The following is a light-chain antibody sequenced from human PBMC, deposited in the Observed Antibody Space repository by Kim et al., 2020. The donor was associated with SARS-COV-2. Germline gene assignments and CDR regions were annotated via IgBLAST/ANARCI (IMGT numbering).Light chain of an antibody. J-gene: IGLJ1*01. CDR1: NSNIGAGYD. CDR3: QSYDSRLSAYV. CDR2: LNT. V-gene: IGLV1-40*01. Sequence: QRVTISCTGSNSNIGAGYDVHWYQLLPGTAPKLLIYLNTNRPSGVPDRFSGSKSGTSASLAITGLQAEDEADYYCQSYDSRLSAYVFGIGTKVTVL.